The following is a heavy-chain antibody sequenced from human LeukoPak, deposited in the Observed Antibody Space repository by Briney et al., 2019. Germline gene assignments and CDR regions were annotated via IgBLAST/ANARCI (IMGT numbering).Heavy chain of an antibody. CDR3: AREVVQYSSSSADY. Sequence: PGGSLRLSCAASGFTFSSYAMNWVRQAPGKGLEWVSSISSSSSYIYYADSVKGRFTISRDNAKNSLYLQMNSLRAEDTAVYYCAREVVQYSSSSADYWGQGTLVTVSS. V-gene: IGHV3-21*01. CDR1: GFTFSSYA. D-gene: IGHD6-6*01. CDR2: ISSSSSYI. J-gene: IGHJ4*02.